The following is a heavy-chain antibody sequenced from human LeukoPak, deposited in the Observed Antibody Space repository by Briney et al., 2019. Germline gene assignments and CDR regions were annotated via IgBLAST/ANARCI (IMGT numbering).Heavy chain of an antibody. Sequence: SETLSLTCTVSGYSINSGYYWGWIRQPPGKGLEWIGSIDHSGSTSYNPSLKSRVIISVDTSKNQFSLKVSSVTAADTAVYFCARLFDDYGDQRGLDYWGQGILVTVSS. CDR1: GYSINSGYY. J-gene: IGHJ4*02. D-gene: IGHD4-17*01. CDR2: IDHSGST. CDR3: ARLFDDYGDQRGLDY. V-gene: IGHV4-38-2*02.